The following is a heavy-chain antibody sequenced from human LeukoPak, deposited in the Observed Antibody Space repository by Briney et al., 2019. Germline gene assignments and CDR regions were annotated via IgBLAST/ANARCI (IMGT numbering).Heavy chain of an antibody. CDR1: GYTFTSYG. J-gene: IGHJ3*02. Sequence: GASVKVSRKASGYTFTSYGISWVRQAPGQGLEWMGIINPSGGSTSYAQKFQGRVTMTRDMSTSTVYMELSSLRSEDTAVYYCARVQSIVVVTATKPYDAFDIWGQGTMVTVSS. D-gene: IGHD2-21*02. CDR3: ARVQSIVVVTATKPYDAFDI. V-gene: IGHV1-46*01. CDR2: INPSGGST.